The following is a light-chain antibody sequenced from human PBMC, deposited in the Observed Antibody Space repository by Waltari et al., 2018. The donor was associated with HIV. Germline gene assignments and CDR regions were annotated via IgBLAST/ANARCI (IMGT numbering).Light chain of an antibody. CDR2: SAS. CDR1: QSIGSS. V-gene: IGKV6-21*02. CDR3: LQSSSLPYT. Sequence: EIVLTQSPDFQSVTPNEKVTITCRASQSIGSSLQWYQQKPDQSPKLLIKSASQSISGVPSGFSGSGSGTDFTLTIYTLEAEDVATYYCLQSSSLPYTFGRGTKLEIK. J-gene: IGKJ2*01.